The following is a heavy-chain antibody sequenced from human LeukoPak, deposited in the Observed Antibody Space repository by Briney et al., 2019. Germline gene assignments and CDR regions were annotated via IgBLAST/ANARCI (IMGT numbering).Heavy chain of an antibody. V-gene: IGHV1-2*02. Sequence: GASVKVSCKASGYTFTGYYMHWVRQAPGQGLEWMGWINPNSGGTNYAQKFQGRVTMTTDTSTSTAYMELRSLRSDDTAVYYCARDSGDYDYWGQGTLVTVSS. CDR3: ARDSGDYDY. D-gene: IGHD6-25*01. J-gene: IGHJ4*02. CDR2: INPNSGGT. CDR1: GYTFTGYY.